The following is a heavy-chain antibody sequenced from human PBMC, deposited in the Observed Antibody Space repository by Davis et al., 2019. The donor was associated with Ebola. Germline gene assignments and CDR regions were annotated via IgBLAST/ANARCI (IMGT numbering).Heavy chain of an antibody. Sequence: SETLSLTCTVSGGSISSGSYYWSWIRQPAGKGLEWIGHIYTSGSTYYNPSLKSRVTISVDRSKNQFSLKLSSVTAADTAVYFCARVGWCSGGSCHYAFDIWGQGTMVTVSS. J-gene: IGHJ3*02. D-gene: IGHD2-15*01. CDR1: GGSISSGSYY. CDR3: ARVGWCSGGSCHYAFDI. V-gene: IGHV4-61*09. CDR2: IYTSGST.